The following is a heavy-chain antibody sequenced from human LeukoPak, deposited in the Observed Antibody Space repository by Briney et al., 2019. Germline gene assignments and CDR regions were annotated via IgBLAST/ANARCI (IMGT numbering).Heavy chain of an antibody. D-gene: IGHD2-2*01. Sequence: GGSLRLSCAASGFSFGSIVMHWVRQAPGKGLEWVAFIRYDGSTRYYADSVKGRFIISRDISENTLYLQMNSLRTEDTAMYYCAKDGPASGLSYFDYWGQGTLVTVSS. CDR2: IRYDGSTR. J-gene: IGHJ4*02. CDR3: AKDGPASGLSYFDY. V-gene: IGHV3-30*02. CDR1: GFSFGSIV.